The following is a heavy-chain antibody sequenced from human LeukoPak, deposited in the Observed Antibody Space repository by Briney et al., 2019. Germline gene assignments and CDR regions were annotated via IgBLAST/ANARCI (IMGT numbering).Heavy chain of an antibody. V-gene: IGHV1-2*02. J-gene: IGHJ5*02. CDR1: GYTFTGYY. CDR2: INPNSGGT. CDR3: ARDCKYFSGYSSGWSLWFDP. Sequence: VASVKVSCKASGYTFTGYYMHWVRQAPGQGLEWMGWINPNSGGTNYAQKFQGTVTMTRDTSISTAYMELSRLRSDDTAVYYCARDCKYFSGYSSGWSLWFDPWGQGTLVTVSS. D-gene: IGHD6-19*01.